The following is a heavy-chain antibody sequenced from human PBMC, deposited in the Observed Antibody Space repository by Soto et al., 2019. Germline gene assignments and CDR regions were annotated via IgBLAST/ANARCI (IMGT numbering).Heavy chain of an antibody. V-gene: IGHV4-39*07. Sequence: SETLSLTCTVSGGSISSNSYYWDWIRQPPGKGLEWIGEINHSGSTNYNPSLKSRVTISVDTSKNQFSLKLSSVTAADTAVYYCARMNRITMIVVVITEFYDYWGQGTLVTVSS. CDR3: ARMNRITMIVVVITEFYDY. J-gene: IGHJ4*02. CDR2: INHSGST. CDR1: GGSISSNSYY. D-gene: IGHD3-22*01.